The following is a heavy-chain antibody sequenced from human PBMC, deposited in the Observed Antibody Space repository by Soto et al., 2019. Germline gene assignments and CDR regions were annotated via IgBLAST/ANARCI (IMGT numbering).Heavy chain of an antibody. V-gene: IGHV1-69*02. CDR3: ATLYYYDSSGYWTGRGRNYYYGMDV. CDR1: GGTFSSYT. D-gene: IGHD3-22*01. Sequence: QVQLVQSGAEVKKPGSSVKVSCKASGGTFSSYTISWVRQAPGQGLEWMGRIIPILGIANYAQKFQGRVTITADKSTSTAYMELSSLRSEDTAVYYCATLYYYDSSGYWTGRGRNYYYGMDVWGQGTTVTVSS. CDR2: IIPILGIA. J-gene: IGHJ6*02.